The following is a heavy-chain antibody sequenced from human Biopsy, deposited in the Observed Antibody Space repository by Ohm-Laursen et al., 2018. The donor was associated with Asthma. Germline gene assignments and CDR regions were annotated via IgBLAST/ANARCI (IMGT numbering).Heavy chain of an antibody. CDR2: IVFASGAT. CDR1: GVALSGYT. Sequence: SVKVSCNASGVALSGYTFEWVRQARGLGLEWIAWIVFASGATNYAQNFQDRLTVTREMSAGSVSMELRGLSSTDTAVYYCAAGRTSLQGESLIWGQGTLVSVSS. J-gene: IGHJ4*01. CDR3: AAGRTSLQGESLI. D-gene: IGHD2/OR15-2a*01. V-gene: IGHV1-58*01.